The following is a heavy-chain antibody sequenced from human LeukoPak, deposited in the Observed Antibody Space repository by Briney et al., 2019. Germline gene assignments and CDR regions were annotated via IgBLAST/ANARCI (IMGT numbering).Heavy chain of an antibody. Sequence: ASVKVSCKASGYTFISYGISWVRQAPGQGLEWMGWISAYNGNTNYAQKLQGRVTMTTDTSTTTAYMELRSLRSDDTAVCYCARDSFLVVPAAVDAFDIWGQGTMVTVSS. CDR1: GYTFISYG. CDR3: ARDSFLVVPAAVDAFDI. V-gene: IGHV1-18*01. D-gene: IGHD2-2*01. J-gene: IGHJ3*02. CDR2: ISAYNGNT.